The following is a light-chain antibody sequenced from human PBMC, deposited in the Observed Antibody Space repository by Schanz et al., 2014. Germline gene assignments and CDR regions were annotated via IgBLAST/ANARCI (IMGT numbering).Light chain of an antibody. J-gene: IGLJ2*01. CDR2: DVS. Sequence: QSALTQPRSVSGSPGQSVTISCTGTSSDVGGYNYVSWYQQHPGKAPKLMIYDVSNRPSGVSNRFSGSKSGNTASLTISGLQPEDEADYYCCSYAGSRMIFGGGTKLTVL. V-gene: IGLV2-11*01. CDR3: CSYAGSRMI. CDR1: SSDVGGYNY.